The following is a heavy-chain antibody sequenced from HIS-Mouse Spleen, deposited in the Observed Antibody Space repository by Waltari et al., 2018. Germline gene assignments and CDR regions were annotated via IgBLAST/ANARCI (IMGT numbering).Heavy chain of an antibody. V-gene: IGHV4-34*01. CDR1: GGSFSGYY. CDR3: ARMGPASGSYGDY. J-gene: IGHJ4*02. Sequence: QVQLQQWGAGLLKPSATLSFTCAVYGGSFSGYYWRWIRQPPGKGLEWIGEINHSGSTNYNPSLKSRVTISVDTSKNQFSLKLSSVTAADTAVYYCARMGPASGSYGDYWGQGTLVTVSS. CDR2: INHSGST. D-gene: IGHD1-26*01.